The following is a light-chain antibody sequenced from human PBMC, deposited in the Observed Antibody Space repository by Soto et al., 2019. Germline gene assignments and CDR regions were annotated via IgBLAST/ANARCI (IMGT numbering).Light chain of an antibody. CDR3: QQYNNWPPKT. CDR2: GAS. Sequence: EILMTQCPATLSLAPGGIGTVASRASQSVSSNLAWYQQKPGQAPRLLLYGASTRATGIPARFSGSGSGTEFTLTISSLQSEDFAVYYCQQYNNWPPKTFGQGTKVDIK. J-gene: IGKJ1*01. CDR1: QSVSSN. V-gene: IGKV3-15*01.